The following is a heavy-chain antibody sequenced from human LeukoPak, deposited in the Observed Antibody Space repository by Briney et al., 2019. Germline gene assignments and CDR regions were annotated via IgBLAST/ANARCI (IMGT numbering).Heavy chain of an antibody. CDR1: RFTFSSYS. Sequence: PGGSLRLSCAASRFTFSSYSMNWVRQAPGKGLEWVSSISSSGSYIYYADSVKGRFTISRDNSKNTLYLQMNSLRAEDTAVYYCAKDLGQLWFFDYRGQGTLVTVSS. V-gene: IGHV3-21*01. CDR2: ISSSGSYI. D-gene: IGHD5-18*01. CDR3: AKDLGQLWFFDY. J-gene: IGHJ4*02.